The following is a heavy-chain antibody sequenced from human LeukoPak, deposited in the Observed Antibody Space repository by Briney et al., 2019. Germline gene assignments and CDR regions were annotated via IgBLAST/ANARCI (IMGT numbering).Heavy chain of an antibody. Sequence: GESLQISCKGSGYSFTSYWIGWVRQMPGKGLEWVWIIYPDDSDTKYSPSFQGQVTISADKSISTAYLQWSSLKASDTAMYYCARLAFCTNAVCFSNYYYSMDVWGRGTTVTVSS. J-gene: IGHJ6*03. CDR1: GYSFTSYW. CDR2: IYPDDSDT. V-gene: IGHV5-51*01. CDR3: ARLAFCTNAVCFSNYYYSMDV. D-gene: IGHD2-8*01.